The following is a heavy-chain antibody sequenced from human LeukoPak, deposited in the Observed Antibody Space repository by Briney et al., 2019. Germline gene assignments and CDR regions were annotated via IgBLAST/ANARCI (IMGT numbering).Heavy chain of an antibody. CDR2: IGASHTA. J-gene: IGHJ4*02. CDR3: ARHGSWSFDY. D-gene: IGHD6-13*01. Sequence: GGSLRLSCAASGFTFSPYAMSWVRQAPGKGLEWVSSIGASHTAFYADSVKGRFTISRDNSKNTLYLQMDSLRAEDTAVYYCARHGSWSFDYWGQGTLLTVSA. V-gene: IGHV3-23*01. CDR1: GFTFSPYA.